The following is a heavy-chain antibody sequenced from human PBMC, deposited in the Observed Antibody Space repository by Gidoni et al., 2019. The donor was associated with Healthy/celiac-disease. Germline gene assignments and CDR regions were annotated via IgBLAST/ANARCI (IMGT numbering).Heavy chain of an antibody. V-gene: IGHV4-39*01. CDR3: ASPPLDFWSGTHYYYYYGMDV. CDR1: GGSISSSSYY. CDR2: IYYSGST. Sequence: QLQLQESGPGLVKPSETLSLTCTVSGGSISSSSYYWGWIRQPPGKGLEWIGSIYYSGSTYYNPSLKSRVTISVDTSKNQFSLKLSSVTAADTAVYYCASPPLDFWSGTHYYYYYGMDVWGQGTTVTVSS. D-gene: IGHD3-3*01. J-gene: IGHJ6*02.